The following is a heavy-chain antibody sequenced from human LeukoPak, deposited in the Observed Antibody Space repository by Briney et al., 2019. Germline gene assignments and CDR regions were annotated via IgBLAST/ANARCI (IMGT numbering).Heavy chain of an antibody. V-gene: IGHV3-74*01. CDR1: GFTFDDYG. CDR2: INSDGSST. CDR3: AREGFGGSWDAFDI. J-gene: IGHJ3*02. Sequence: GGSLRLSCAASGFTFDDYGMSWVRQAPGKGLVWVSRINSDGSSTSYADSVKGRFTISRDNAKNTLYLQMNSLRAEDTAVFHCAREGFGGSWDAFDIWGQGTMVTVSS. D-gene: IGHD3-16*01.